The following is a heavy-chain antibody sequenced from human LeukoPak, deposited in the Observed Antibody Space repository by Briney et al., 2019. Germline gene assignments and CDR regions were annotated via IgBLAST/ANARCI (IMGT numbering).Heavy chain of an antibody. V-gene: IGHV4-4*07. CDR2: IYTSRST. CDR3: ARSEGYDFWSGHRD. CDR1: GGSISSYY. Sequence: SETLSLTCTVSGGSISSYYWSWIRQPAGKGLEWIWRIYTSRSTNYNPSLKSRGTMSVDTSKSQFSLTLSSVTTAATAVYYCARSEGYDFWSGHRDWGQGTLVTVSS. D-gene: IGHD3-3*01. J-gene: IGHJ4*02.